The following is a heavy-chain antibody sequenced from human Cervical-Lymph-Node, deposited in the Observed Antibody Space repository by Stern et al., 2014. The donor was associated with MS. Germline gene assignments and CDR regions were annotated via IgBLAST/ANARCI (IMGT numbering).Heavy chain of an antibody. CDR3: AREAAMAVAGTGVDY. CDR1: GYTFTAYY. V-gene: IGHV1-2*06. D-gene: IGHD6-19*01. CDR2: SNPDSGGT. J-gene: IGHJ4*02. Sequence: VQLVESGAAVKKPGASVKVSCKASGYTFTAYYMHWVRQAPGQGLEWMGRSNPDSGGTNYAQKFQGRVTMTRDTSISTAYMELSRLRSDDTAVYYCAREAAMAVAGTGVDYWGQGTLVTVSS.